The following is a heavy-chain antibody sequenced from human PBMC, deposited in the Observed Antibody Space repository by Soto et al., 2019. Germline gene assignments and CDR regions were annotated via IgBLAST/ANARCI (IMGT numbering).Heavy chain of an antibody. Sequence: QVQLQQWGAGLLKPSETLSLTCAVHGGSFSGFYWTWIRQPPGKGLEWIGEINHSGSSNYNPPLKSRVTMSLDTSMNQFSLSLNSVTAADTAVYYCARMAGPWYFDLWGRGTLVTVSS. J-gene: IGHJ2*01. CDR3: ARMAGPWYFDL. V-gene: IGHV4-34*01. CDR1: GGSFSGFY. CDR2: INHSGSS.